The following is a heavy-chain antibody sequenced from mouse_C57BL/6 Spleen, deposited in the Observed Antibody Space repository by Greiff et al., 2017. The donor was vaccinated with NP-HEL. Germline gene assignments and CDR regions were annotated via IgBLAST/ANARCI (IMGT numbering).Heavy chain of an antibody. CDR2: IDPSDSYT. V-gene: IGHV1-69*01. CDR1: GYTFTSYW. D-gene: IGHD5-5*01. CDR3: ARSDYHGGY. Sequence: QVQLQQPGAELVMPGASVKLSCKASGYTFTSYWMHWVKQRPGQGLEWIGEIDPSDSYTNYNQKFKGKSTLTVDKSSSTAYMQLSSLTSEDSAVYYCARSDYHGGYWGQGTTLTVSS. J-gene: IGHJ2*01.